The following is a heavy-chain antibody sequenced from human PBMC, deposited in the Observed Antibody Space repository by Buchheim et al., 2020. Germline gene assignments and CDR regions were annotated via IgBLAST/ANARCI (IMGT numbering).Heavy chain of an antibody. J-gene: IGHJ6*03. D-gene: IGHD2-2*02. CDR2: IKSKTDGGTT. V-gene: IGHV3-15*01. Sequence: EVQLVESGGGLVKPGGSLRLSCAASGFTFSNAWMSWVRQAPGKGLEWVGRIKSKTDGGTTDYAAPVKGRFTISRDDSKNTLYLQMNSLKTEDTAVYYCTYQGYCSSTSCYIGYYYYYYMDVWGKGTT. CDR1: GFTFSNAW. CDR3: TYQGYCSSTSCYIGYYYYYYMDV.